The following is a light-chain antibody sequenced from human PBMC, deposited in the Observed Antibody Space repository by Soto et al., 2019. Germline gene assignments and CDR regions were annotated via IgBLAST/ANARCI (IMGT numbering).Light chain of an antibody. CDR3: QHYNSYPYT. CDR1: QSISNW. CDR2: KAS. V-gene: IGKV1-5*03. Sequence: DIQMTQSPSTLSASVGDRVTITCRASQSISNWLACYQQKPGKAPKLLIYKASTLESGVPSRFSGSGSGTELTLTISSLQPDDFATYYCQHYNSYPYTFGQGSKLEI. J-gene: IGKJ2*01.